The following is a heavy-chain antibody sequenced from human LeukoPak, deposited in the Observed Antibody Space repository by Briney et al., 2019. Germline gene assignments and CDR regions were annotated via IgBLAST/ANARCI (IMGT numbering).Heavy chain of an antibody. J-gene: IGHJ4*02. CDR3: ARHRFRWLQFDY. Sequence: PSETLSLTCTVSGGSISSSNYWWAWIRQPPGKGLEWIGAIYDNGITYYNPSLTSRVTISVDTSKSQFSLKLTSVTATDTAVYYCARHRFRWLQFDYWGQGTLVTVSS. CDR1: GGSISSSNYW. CDR2: IYDNGIT. V-gene: IGHV4-39*01. D-gene: IGHD5-24*01.